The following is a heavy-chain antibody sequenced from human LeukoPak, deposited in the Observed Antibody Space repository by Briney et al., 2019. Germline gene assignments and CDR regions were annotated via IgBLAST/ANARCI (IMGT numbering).Heavy chain of an antibody. D-gene: IGHD6-13*01. V-gene: IGHV3-21*01. CDR1: GFTFSSYS. Sequence: PGGSLRLSCAASGFTFSSYSMNWVRQAPGKALKWVSSISSSSSYIYYADSVKGRFTISRDNAKNSLYLQMNSLRAEDTAVYYCARVSGSSYPYVSRGNDYWGQGTLVTVSS. CDR3: ARVSGSSYPYVSRGNDY. CDR2: ISSSSSYI. J-gene: IGHJ4*02.